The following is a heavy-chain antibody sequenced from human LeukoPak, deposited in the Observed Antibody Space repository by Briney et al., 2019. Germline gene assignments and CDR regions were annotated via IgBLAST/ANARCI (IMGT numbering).Heavy chain of an antibody. V-gene: IGHV1-2*04. J-gene: IGHJ4*02. CDR1: GYTFTGYY. CDR3: ATGSGWYSPDY. Sequence: ASVKVSCKASGYTFTGYYMHWVRQAPGQGLEWMGWISPNSGGTNYAQKFQGWVTMTRDTSISTAYMELSRLRSNDTAVYYCATGSGWYSPDYWGQGTLVTVSS. D-gene: IGHD6-19*01. CDR2: ISPNSGGT.